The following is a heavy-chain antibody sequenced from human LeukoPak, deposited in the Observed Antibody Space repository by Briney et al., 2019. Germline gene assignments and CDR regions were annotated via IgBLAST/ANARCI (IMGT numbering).Heavy chain of an antibody. J-gene: IGHJ4*02. V-gene: IGHV4-34*01. CDR3: ARVSGSASRPLDY. CDR1: GGSFSGYY. D-gene: IGHD3-10*01. CDR2: INHSGST. Sequence: KSSETLSLTCAVYGGSFSGYYWSWIRQPPGKGLEWIGEINHSGSTNYNPSLKSRVTISVDTSKNQFSLKLSSVTAADTAVYYCARVSGSASRPLDYWGQGTLVTVSS.